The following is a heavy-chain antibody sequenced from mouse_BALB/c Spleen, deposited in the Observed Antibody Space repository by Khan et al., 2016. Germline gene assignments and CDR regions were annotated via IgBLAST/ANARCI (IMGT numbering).Heavy chain of an antibody. J-gene: IGHJ2*01. CDR3: SSPYGNFDY. V-gene: IGHV3-1*02. Sequence: EVQLQESGPDLVKPSQSLSLTCTVTDYSITSGYSWHWIRQFPGNKLEWMGYIHYSGSTNYKPYFKSRISITRDTSKNQFFLQLNTVTTEDTATYYCSSPYGNFDYWGQGTTLTVSS. CDR1: DYSITSGYS. CDR2: IHYSGST. D-gene: IGHD2-10*02.